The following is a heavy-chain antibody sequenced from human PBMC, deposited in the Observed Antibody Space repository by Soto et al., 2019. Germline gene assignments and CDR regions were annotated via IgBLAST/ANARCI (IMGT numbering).Heavy chain of an antibody. Sequence: GASVKVSCKASGGTFSSYAISWVRQAPGQGLEWMGGIIPIFGTANYAQKFQGRVTITADESTSTAYMELSSLRSEDTAVYYCARDYRAYYDYVWGSYRLQHWGQGTLVTVSS. CDR3: ARDYRAYYDYVWGSYRLQH. J-gene: IGHJ1*01. CDR1: GGTFSSYA. V-gene: IGHV1-69*13. D-gene: IGHD3-16*02. CDR2: IIPIFGTA.